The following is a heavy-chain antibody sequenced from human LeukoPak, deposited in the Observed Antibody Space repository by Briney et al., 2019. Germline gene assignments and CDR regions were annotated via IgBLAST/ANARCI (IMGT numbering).Heavy chain of an antibody. CDR3: AKDRGDWGRAFDI. CDR1: GFTFSSYG. Sequence: PGRSLRLSCAASGFTFSSYGMHWVRQAPGKGLEWVAVISYDGSNKYYADSVKGRFTISRDNSKNTLYLQMNSLRAEDTAVYYCAKDRGDWGRAFDIWGQGTMVTVSS. CDR2: ISYDGSNK. J-gene: IGHJ3*02. D-gene: IGHD3-10*01. V-gene: IGHV3-30*18.